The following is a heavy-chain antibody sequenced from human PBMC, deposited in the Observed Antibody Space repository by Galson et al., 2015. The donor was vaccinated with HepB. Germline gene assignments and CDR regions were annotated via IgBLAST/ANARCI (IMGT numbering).Heavy chain of an antibody. J-gene: IGHJ4*02. D-gene: IGHD3-10*01. CDR2: ISYDGTNK. CDR3: AREVRGQMVIVGIFDA. Sequence: SLRLSCAVSGFTFSSYAMHWVRQAPGKGLEWVAVISYDGTNKYYADSVKGRFTISRDNSKNTLYLQMNSLRAEDTAVYYCAREVRGQMVIVGIFDAWGQGTRVTVSS. V-gene: IGHV3-30-3*01. CDR1: GFTFSSYA.